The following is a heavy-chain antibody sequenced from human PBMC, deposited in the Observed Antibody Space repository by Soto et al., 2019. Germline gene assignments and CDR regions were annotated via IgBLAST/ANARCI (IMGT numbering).Heavy chain of an antibody. CDR2: IYPGDSDT. Sequence: GESLKISCNCSGYIFTSYWSGWVRQMPGKGLEWMGIIYPGDSDTRYSPSFQGQVTISADKSISTAYLQWSSLKASDTAMYYCARQRGYYFDYWGQGTLVTVSS. D-gene: IGHD1-26*01. J-gene: IGHJ4*02. CDR1: GYIFTSYW. CDR3: ARQRGYYFDY. V-gene: IGHV5-51*01.